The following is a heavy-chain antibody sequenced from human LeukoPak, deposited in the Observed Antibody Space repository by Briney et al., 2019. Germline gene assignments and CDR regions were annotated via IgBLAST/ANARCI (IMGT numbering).Heavy chain of an antibody. CDR2: IIPIFGIA. Sequence: SVKVSCKASGGTFSSYAIGWVRQAPGQGLEWMGRIIPIFGIANYAQKFQGRVTITADKSTSTAYMELSSLRSEDTAVYYCARAPDEGSGWYYFDYWGQGTLVTVSS. V-gene: IGHV1-69*04. J-gene: IGHJ4*02. CDR3: ARAPDEGSGWYYFDY. D-gene: IGHD6-19*01. CDR1: GGTFSSYA.